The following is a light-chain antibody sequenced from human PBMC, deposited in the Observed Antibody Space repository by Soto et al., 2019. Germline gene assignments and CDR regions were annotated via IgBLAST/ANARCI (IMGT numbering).Light chain of an antibody. Sequence: EIVMTQSPATLSVSPGERATLSCRASQSVSSNLAWYQQKPGQAPRLLIYGASTRATGIPARFSGSESGTEFTLTISSLQSEDFAVYCCQPYNNWPRTFGQATKVEIK. CDR2: GAS. CDR3: QPYNNWPRT. CDR1: QSVSSN. J-gene: IGKJ1*01. V-gene: IGKV3-15*01.